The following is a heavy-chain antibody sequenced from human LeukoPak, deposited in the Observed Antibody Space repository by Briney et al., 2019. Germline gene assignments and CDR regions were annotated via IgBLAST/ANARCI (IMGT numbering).Heavy chain of an antibody. CDR3: ARGERWLLDY. D-gene: IGHD5-24*01. J-gene: IGHJ4*02. CDR2: ISSSSSYI. Sequence: GGSLRLSCAASGFTFSSYSMNWVRQAPGKGLEWVSFISSSSSYIYYADSVKGRFTISRDNAKNSLYLQMNSLRAEDTAVYYCARGERWLLDYWGQGTLVTVSS. CDR1: GFTFSSYS. V-gene: IGHV3-21*01.